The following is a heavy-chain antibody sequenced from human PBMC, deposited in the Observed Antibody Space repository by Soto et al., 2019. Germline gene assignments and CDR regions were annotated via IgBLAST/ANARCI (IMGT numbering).Heavy chain of an antibody. CDR3: ARLKAEYQLPPNWFDP. D-gene: IGHD2-2*01. J-gene: IGHJ5*02. CDR1: GGSISSSSYY. V-gene: IGHV4-39*01. CDR2: IYYSGST. Sequence: QLQLQESGPGLVKPSETLSLTCTVSGGSISSSSYYWGWIRQPPGKGLEWIGSIYYSGSTYYNPSLKSRVTISVDTSKNQFSLKLSSVTAADTAVYYCARLKAEYQLPPNWFDPWGQGTLVTVSS.